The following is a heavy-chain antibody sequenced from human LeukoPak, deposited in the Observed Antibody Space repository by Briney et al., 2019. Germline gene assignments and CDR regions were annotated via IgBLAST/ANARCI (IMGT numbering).Heavy chain of an antibody. CDR1: GFTFNNYA. D-gene: IGHD6-13*01. CDR3: ARDLMGIAYRGAFYY. Sequence: GRSLRLSCAASGFTFNNYAMHWVRQAPGKGLEWVAVISYDGSNKYYADSVKGRFTISRDNSKNTLYLQMDSLRAEDTAVYYCARDLMGIAYRGAFYYWGQGTLVTVSS. J-gene: IGHJ4*02. CDR2: ISYDGSNK. V-gene: IGHV3-30*04.